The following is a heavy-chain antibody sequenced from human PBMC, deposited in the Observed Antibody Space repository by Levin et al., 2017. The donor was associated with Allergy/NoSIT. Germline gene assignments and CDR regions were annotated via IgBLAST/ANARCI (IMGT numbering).Heavy chain of an antibody. V-gene: IGHV3-23*01. CDR1: GFTFSSYA. J-gene: IGHJ4*02. CDR3: AKVHSISTYCSGGSCPGEFDY. Sequence: PGGSLRLSCAASGFTFSSYAMSWVRQAPGKGLEWVSAISGSGGSTYYADSVKGRFTISRDNSKNTLYLQMNSLRAEDTAVYYCAKVHSISTYCSGGSCPGEFDYWGQGTLVTVSS. D-gene: IGHD2-15*01. CDR2: ISGSGGST.